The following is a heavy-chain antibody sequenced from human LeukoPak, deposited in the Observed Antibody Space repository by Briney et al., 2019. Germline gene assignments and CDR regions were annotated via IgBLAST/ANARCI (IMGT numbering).Heavy chain of an antibody. D-gene: IGHD2-21*02. Sequence: SETLSLTCTVSGGSISSYYWSWLRQPPGKGLEWIGYIYYSGSTNYNPSLKSRVTISVDTSKNQFSLKLSSVTAADTAVYYCARVEDCGGDCAYYFDYWGQGTLVTVSS. CDR3: ARVEDCGGDCAYYFDY. J-gene: IGHJ4*02. CDR1: GGSISSYY. V-gene: IGHV4-59*01. CDR2: IYYSGST.